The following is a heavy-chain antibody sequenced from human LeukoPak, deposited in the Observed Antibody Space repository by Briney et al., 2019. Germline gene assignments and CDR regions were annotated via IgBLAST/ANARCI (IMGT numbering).Heavy chain of an antibody. CDR3: ARMWVSYDSSGYFYDAFDI. V-gene: IGHV1-69*13. CDR1: GGTFSSYA. D-gene: IGHD3-22*01. CDR2: IIPIFGTA. J-gene: IGHJ3*02. Sequence: ASVKLSCKASGGTFSSYAISWVRQAPGQGLEWMGGIIPIFGTANYAQKFQGRVTITADESTSTAYMELSSLRSEDTAVYYCARMWVSYDSSGYFYDAFDIWGQGTMVTVSS.